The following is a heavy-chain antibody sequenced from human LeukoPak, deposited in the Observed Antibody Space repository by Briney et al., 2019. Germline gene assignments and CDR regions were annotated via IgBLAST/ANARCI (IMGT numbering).Heavy chain of an antibody. V-gene: IGHV3-30*18. CDR2: ISYDGSNK. Sequence: GGSLRLSCAASGFTFSSYGMHWVRQAPGKGLEWVAVISYDGSNKYYADSVKGRFTISRDNSKNTLYLQMNSLRAEDTAVHYCAKDQNPVRGVTQLDYWGQGTLVTVSS. CDR3: AKDQNPVRGVTQLDY. J-gene: IGHJ4*02. CDR1: GFTFSSYG. D-gene: IGHD3-10*01.